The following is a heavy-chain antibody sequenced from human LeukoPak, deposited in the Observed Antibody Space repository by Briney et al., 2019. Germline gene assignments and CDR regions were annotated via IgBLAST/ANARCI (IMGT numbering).Heavy chain of an antibody. CDR2: ISAYNGNT. J-gene: IGHJ4*02. Sequence: ASVKVSCKASGYTFTSYGISWVRQAPGQGLEGMGWISAYNGNTNYAQKLQGRVTMTTDTSTSTAYMELRSLRSDDTAVYYCARGRYYYDSSGYYSDYWGQGTLVTVSS. D-gene: IGHD3-22*01. CDR1: GYTFTSYG. CDR3: ARGRYYYDSSGYYSDY. V-gene: IGHV1-18*01.